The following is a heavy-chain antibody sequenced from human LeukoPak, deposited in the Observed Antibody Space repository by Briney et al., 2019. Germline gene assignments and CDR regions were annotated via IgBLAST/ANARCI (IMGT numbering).Heavy chain of an antibody. V-gene: IGHV3-23*01. J-gene: IGHJ4*02. CDR1: GFTFSKDG. CDR2: VNDNGANT. Sequence: GGSLRLSCAASGFTFSKDGMSWVRQAPGKGLEWVSTVNDNGANTHYADYVKGRFTISRDNSRNTLLLEMNSLRVDDTALYYCTKGDGGYYPIDNWGQGTLVIVSS. CDR3: TKGDGGYYPIDN. D-gene: IGHD1-26*01.